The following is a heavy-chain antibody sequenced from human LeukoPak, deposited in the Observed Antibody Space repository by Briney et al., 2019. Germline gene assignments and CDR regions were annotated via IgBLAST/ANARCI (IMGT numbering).Heavy chain of an antibody. V-gene: IGHV4-4*09. Sequence: SETLSLTCTVSGGSVSSYYWSWIRQPPGKGLEWIGYIYTSGSTNYNPSLKSRVTISVDTSKNQFSLKLSSVTAADTAVYYCARLGGYNTKWFDPWGQGTLVTVSS. D-gene: IGHD5-24*01. CDR2: IYTSGST. J-gene: IGHJ5*02. CDR3: ARLGGYNTKWFDP. CDR1: GGSVSSYY.